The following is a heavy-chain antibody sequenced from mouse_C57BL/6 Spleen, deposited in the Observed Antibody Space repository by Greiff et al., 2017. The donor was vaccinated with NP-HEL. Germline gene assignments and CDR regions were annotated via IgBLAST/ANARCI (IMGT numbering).Heavy chain of an antibody. J-gene: IGHJ1*03. CDR3: AREAQYYGVRYFDV. CDR2: INPNNGGT. CDR1: GYTFTDYN. Sequence: DVKLQESGPELVKPGASVKIPCKASGYTFTDYNMDWVKQSHGKSLEWIGDINPNNGGTIYNQKFKGKATLTVDKSSSTAYMELRSLTSEDTAVYYCAREAQYYGVRYFDVWGTGTTVTVSS. V-gene: IGHV1-18*01. D-gene: IGHD1-2*01.